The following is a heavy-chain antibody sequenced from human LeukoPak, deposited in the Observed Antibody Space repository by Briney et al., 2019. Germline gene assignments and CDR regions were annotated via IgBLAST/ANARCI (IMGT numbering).Heavy chain of an antibody. D-gene: IGHD5-18*01. V-gene: IGHV1-46*01. J-gene: IGHJ4*02. CDR1: GYTFTSYY. CDR3: ARAVQLWSTLDY. CDR2: INPSGGNT. Sequence: ASVKVSCKASGYTFTSYYMHWVRQAPGQGLEWMGTINPSGGNTNYAQKFQGRVTITRDTSTSTVYMELSSLGSEDTAVYYCARAVQLWSTLDYWGQGTLVTVSS.